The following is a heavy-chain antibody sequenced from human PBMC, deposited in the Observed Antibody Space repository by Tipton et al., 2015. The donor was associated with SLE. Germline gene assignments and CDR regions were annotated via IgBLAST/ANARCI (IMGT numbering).Heavy chain of an antibody. CDR1: GGSISTGAYY. CDR2: IRYGGSN. V-gene: IGHV4-31*03. Sequence: LRLSCTVSGGSISTGAYYWNWIRQHPGKGLEWIGNIRYGGSNDSKPSLKSRVNISVDTSKNQFSLKLTSVTAADTAVYYCTSSSLAGSLEDWYFDLWGRGTLVTVSS. CDR3: TSSSLAGSLEDWYFDL. J-gene: IGHJ2*01.